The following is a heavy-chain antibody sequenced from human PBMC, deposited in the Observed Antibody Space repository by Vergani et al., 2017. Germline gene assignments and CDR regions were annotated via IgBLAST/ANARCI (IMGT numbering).Heavy chain of an antibody. CDR2: IIGSGGST. CDR3: AKDPFGLIWSQYYYYGMDV. J-gene: IGHJ6*02. Sequence: EVQLLESGGGLVQPGGSLRLSCAASGFTFSSYAMSWVRQAPGKGLEWVSAIIGSGGSTYYADSVKGRFTISRDNSKNTLYLQMNSLRAEDTAVYYCAKDPFGLIWSQYYYYGMDVWGQGTTVTVSS. V-gene: IGHV3-23*01. D-gene: IGHD3-10*01. CDR1: GFTFSSYA.